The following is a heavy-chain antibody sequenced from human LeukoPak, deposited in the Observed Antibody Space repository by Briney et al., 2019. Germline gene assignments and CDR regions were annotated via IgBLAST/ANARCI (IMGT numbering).Heavy chain of an antibody. V-gene: IGHV4-34*01. CDR2: INHSGST. J-gene: IGHJ4*02. Sequence: SETLSLTCAVYGGSFSGYYWSWIRQPPGKGLEWIGEINHSGSTNYNPSLKSRVTISVDTSKNQFSLKLSSVTAADTAVYYCAKDPRTGAVTGISYFDYWGQGTLVTVSS. CDR1: GGSFSGYY. D-gene: IGHD6-19*01. CDR3: AKDPRTGAVTGISYFDY.